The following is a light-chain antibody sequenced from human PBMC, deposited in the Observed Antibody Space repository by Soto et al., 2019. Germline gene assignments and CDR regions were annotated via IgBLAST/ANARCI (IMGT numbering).Light chain of an antibody. CDR2: EVS. V-gene: IGLV2-14*01. CDR3: SSYTGSSTLYV. CDR1: SSDVGDYDY. J-gene: IGLJ1*01. Sequence: QSVLTQPASVSGSPGQSITISCTGTSSDVGDYDYVSWHQQHPGKAPKLMIYEVSKRPSGVSNRFSGSKSGDTASLTISGLQAEDEADYYCSSYTGSSTLYVFGTGTKSPS.